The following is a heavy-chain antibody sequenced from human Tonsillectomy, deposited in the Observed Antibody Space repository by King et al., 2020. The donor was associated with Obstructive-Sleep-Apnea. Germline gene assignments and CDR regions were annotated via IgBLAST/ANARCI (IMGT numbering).Heavy chain of an antibody. Sequence: VQLVESGGGGVQPGRSPRLSCAASGFTFSSYGMHWVRPAPGKGLEWVAVISYDGSNKYYADSVKGRFTISRDNSKNTRYLQMNSLRAEDTAVYYCAKDQVSMVRGVMDYWGQGTLVTVSS. CDR1: GFTFSSYG. CDR3: AKDQVSMVRGVMDY. CDR2: ISYDGSNK. D-gene: IGHD3-10*01. V-gene: IGHV3-30*18. J-gene: IGHJ4*02.